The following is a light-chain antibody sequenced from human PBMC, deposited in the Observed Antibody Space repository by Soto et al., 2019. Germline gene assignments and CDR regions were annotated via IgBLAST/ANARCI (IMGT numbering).Light chain of an antibody. J-gene: IGKJ1*01. CDR3: HQGYNFPRA. V-gene: IGKV1-12*01. CDR1: QPISSW. CDR2: PAS. Sequence: DIQMTQSPSSISASVGDRVTITCRASQPISSWLAWYQQVPGQAPYLLIYPASTLQSGVPSRFSGSGSGTDFTLTINSLQPEDFATYYSHQGYNFPRAFGQWTRVEI.